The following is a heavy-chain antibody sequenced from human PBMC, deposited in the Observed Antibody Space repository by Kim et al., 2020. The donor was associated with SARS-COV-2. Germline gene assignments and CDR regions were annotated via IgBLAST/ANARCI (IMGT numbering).Heavy chain of an antibody. D-gene: IGHD3-22*01. V-gene: IGHV1-18*01. CDR1: GYTFTSYG. J-gene: IGHJ4*02. CDR3: ARVQGQTYYYDSSGYYGFDY. Sequence: ASMKVSCKASGYTFTSYGISWVRQAPGQGLEWMGWISAYNGNTNYAQKLQGRVTMTTDTSTSTAYMELRSLRSDDTAVYYCARVQGQTYYYDSSGYYGFDYWGQGTLVTVSS. CDR2: ISAYNGNT.